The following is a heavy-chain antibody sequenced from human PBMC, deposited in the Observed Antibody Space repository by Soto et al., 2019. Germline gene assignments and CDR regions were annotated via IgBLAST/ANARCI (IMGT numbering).Heavy chain of an antibody. CDR3: ARRDAYNLDY. V-gene: IGHV5-51*01. CDR1: GYRFTSQW. Sequence: PGESLKISCKGSGYRFTSQWIGWVRQMPGKGLEWMGIIYPGDSDTRYRPSFQGQVTISADKSISTAYLQWSSLKASDTAIYYCARRDAYNLDYWGQGTLVTVSS. CDR2: IYPGDSDT. J-gene: IGHJ4*02. D-gene: IGHD1-1*01.